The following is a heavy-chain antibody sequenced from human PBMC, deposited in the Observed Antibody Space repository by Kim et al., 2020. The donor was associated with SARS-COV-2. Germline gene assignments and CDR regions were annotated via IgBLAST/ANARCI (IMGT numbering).Heavy chain of an antibody. CDR3: ARVGGGSITMIVVATYFDI. Sequence: GGSLRLSCAASGFTFSSYAMHWVRQAPGKGLEWVAVISYDGSNKYYADSVKGRFTISRDNSKNTLYLQMNSLRAEDTAVYYCARVGGGSITMIVVATYFDIWGQGTMVTVSS. J-gene: IGHJ3*02. CDR1: GFTFSSYA. D-gene: IGHD3-22*01. V-gene: IGHV3-30*04. CDR2: ISYDGSNK.